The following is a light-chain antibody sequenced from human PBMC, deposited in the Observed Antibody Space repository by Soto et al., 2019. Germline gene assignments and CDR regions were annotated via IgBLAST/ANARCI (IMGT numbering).Light chain of an antibody. CDR2: LNSDGSH. J-gene: IGLJ1*01. CDR3: QTWGTGIQV. V-gene: IGLV4-69*01. CDR1: SGHSSYA. Sequence: QLVLTQSPSASASLGASVKLPGTRSSGHSSYAIAWHQQQPEKGPRYLMKLNSDGSHSKGDGIPDRFSGSSSGAERYLTISSLQSEDEADYYCQTWGTGIQVFGTGTKLTVL.